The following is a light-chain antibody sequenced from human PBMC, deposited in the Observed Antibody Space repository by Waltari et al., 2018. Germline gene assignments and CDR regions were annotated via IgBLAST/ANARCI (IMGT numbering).Light chain of an antibody. CDR3: QSHDSSLRWV. V-gene: IGLV1-40*01. Sequence: QSALTQPPSVSGAPGQRVTISCTGSSSNIGAGDGVHWFQQIPGTAPKVLISGDNIRPSGVPDRFSASKSGTSASLAITGVQPEDEAVYFCQSHDSSLRWVFGGGTKLTVL. CDR2: GDN. J-gene: IGLJ2*01. CDR1: SSNIGAGDG.